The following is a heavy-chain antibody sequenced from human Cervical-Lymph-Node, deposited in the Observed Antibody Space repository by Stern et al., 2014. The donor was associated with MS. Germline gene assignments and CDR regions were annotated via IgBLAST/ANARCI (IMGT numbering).Heavy chain of an antibody. CDR3: ARVFGDFDY. CDR2: ISTFSGKT. V-gene: IGHV1-18*01. J-gene: IGHJ4*02. Sequence: VQLVESGSEVRKPGASVTVSCTTSGYTFTTYGLSWVRQVPGQGPEWMGWISTFSGKTDYARSLQDRVTMTTNTSTSTVYLEVRSLTSEDTALYYCARVFGDFDYWGQGTLVTVSS. CDR1: GYTFTTYG. D-gene: IGHD3-10*02.